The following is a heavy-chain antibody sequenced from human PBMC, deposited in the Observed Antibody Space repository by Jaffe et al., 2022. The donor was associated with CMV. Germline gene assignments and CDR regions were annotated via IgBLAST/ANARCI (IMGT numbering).Heavy chain of an antibody. CDR3: AKKGRSGTLIWTYFDY. D-gene: IGHD3-3*01. CDR2: ISGSGGST. CDR1: GFTFSSYA. J-gene: IGHJ4*02. V-gene: IGHV3-23*01. Sequence: EVQLLESGGGLVQPGGSLRLSCAASGFTFSSYAMSWVRQAPGKGLEWVSAISGSGGSTYYADSVKGRFTISRDNSKNTLYLQMNSLRAEDTAVYYCAKKGRSGTLIWTYFDYWGQGTLVTVSS.